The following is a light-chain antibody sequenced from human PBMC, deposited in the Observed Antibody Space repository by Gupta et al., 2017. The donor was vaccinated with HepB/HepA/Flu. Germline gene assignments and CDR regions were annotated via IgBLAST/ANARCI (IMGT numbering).Light chain of an antibody. CDR2: NVS. CDR1: NSDVGGYNY. Sequence: QSALTQPASVSGSPGQSITISCTGTNSDVGGYNYVSWYQQHPGKAPKLMIYNVSDRPSGVSNRFSGSKSGNTASLTISGLQAEDEADYYCTSDTSSITYVFGTGTRVTVL. CDR3: TSDTSSITYV. J-gene: IGLJ1*01. V-gene: IGLV2-14*03.